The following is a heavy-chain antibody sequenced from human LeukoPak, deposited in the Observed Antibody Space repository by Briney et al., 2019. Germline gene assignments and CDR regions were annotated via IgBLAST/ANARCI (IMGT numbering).Heavy chain of an antibody. D-gene: IGHD6-19*01. CDR3: ARHNKPNSSGWYRKYYFDY. CDR1: GGSISSSSYY. V-gene: IGHV4-39*01. Sequence: PSETLSLTCTVSGGSISSSSYYWGWIRQPPGKGLEWIGSIYYSGSTYYNPSLKSRVTISVDTSKNQFSLKLSSVTAADTAVYYCARHNKPNSSGWYRKYYFDYWGQGTLVTVSS. J-gene: IGHJ4*02. CDR2: IYYSGST.